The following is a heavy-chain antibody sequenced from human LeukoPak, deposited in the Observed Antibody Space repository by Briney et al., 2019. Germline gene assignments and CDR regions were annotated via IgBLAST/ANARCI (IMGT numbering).Heavy chain of an antibody. CDR3: ARTQSYYYDSSPIDY. V-gene: IGHV3-20*04. CDR1: GFTFDDYG. Sequence: GGSLRLSCAASGFTFDDYGMTWVRQAPGKGLEWVSGITWDGGSTGYADSVKGRFTISRDNAKNSLYLQMNSLSAEDTALYYCARTQSYYYDSSPIDYWGQGTLVTVSS. D-gene: IGHD3-22*01. CDR2: ITWDGGST. J-gene: IGHJ4*02.